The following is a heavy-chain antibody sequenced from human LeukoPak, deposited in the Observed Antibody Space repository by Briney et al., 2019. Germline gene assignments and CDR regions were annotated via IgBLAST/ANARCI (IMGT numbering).Heavy chain of an antibody. CDR3: AREDIVVVPAIDY. CDR1: GYTFTSYG. Sequence: GASVKVSCKASGYTFTSYGISWVRQAPGQGLEWMGWINPNSGGTNYAQKFQGRVTMTRDTSISTAYMELSRLRSDDTAVYYCAREDIVVVPAIDYWGQGTLVTVSS. D-gene: IGHD2-2*01. J-gene: IGHJ4*02. CDR2: INPNSGGT. V-gene: IGHV1-2*02.